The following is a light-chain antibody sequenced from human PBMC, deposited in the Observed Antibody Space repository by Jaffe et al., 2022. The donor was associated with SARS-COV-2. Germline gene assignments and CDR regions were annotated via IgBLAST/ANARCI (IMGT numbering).Light chain of an antibody. CDR1: QSVGSK. CDR2: GAS. V-gene: IGKV3-15*01. CDR3: QQYNNWPPYT. J-gene: IGKJ2*01. Sequence: EIVMTQSPATLSVSPGERATLSCRASQSVGSKLAWYQQKPGQAPRLLIYGASTRATGIPARFSGSGSGTEFTLTISSLQSEDFAVYYCQQYNNWPPYTFGQGTTLDIK.